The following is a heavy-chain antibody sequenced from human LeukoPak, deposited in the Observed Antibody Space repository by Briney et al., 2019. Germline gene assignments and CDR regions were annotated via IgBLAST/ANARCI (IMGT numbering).Heavy chain of an antibody. V-gene: IGHV3-7*01. J-gene: IGHJ6*03. CDR2: INEDGRDK. D-gene: IGHD6-13*01. Sequence: GGSLRLSCAASRLTFSTYWMTWVRQAPGKGLEWVASINEDGRDKYFVDSVKGRFTISRDNAKNSLFLQMNSLRLEDTAVYYCARGESSTWYRPGRYPYYFHKDFWGIGTTVTVSS. CDR3: ARGESSTWYRPGRYPYYFHKDF. CDR1: RLTFSTYW.